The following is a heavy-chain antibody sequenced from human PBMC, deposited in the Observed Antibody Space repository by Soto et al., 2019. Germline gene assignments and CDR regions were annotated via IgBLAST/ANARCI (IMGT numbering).Heavy chain of an antibody. CDR3: ARSAWGEKPNWNDGRWFDP. Sequence: PSETLSLTCAVYGGSFSGYYWSWIRQPPGKGLEWIGEINHSGSTNYNPSLKSRVTISVDTSKNQFSLKLSSVAAADTAVYYCARSAWGEKPNWNDGRWFDPSGQGPLVNVSS. CDR1: GGSFSGYY. CDR2: INHSGST. D-gene: IGHD1-20*01. J-gene: IGHJ5*02. V-gene: IGHV4-34*01.